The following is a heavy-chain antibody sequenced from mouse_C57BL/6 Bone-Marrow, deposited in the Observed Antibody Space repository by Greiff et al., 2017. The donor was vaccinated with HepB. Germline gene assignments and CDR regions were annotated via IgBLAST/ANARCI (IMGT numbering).Heavy chain of an antibody. V-gene: IGHV5-6*01. D-gene: IGHD2-1*01. Sequence: EVQGVESGGDLVKPGGSLKLSCAASGFTFSSYGMSWVRQTPDKRLEWVATISSGGSYTYYPDSVKGRFTISRDNAKNTLYLQMSSLKSEDTAMYYCASPIYYGTSWFAYWGQGTLVTVSA. J-gene: IGHJ3*01. CDR2: ISSGGSYT. CDR3: ASPIYYGTSWFAY. CDR1: GFTFSSYG.